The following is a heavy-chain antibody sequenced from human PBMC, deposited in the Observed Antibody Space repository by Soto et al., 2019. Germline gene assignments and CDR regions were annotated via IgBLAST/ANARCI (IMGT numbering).Heavy chain of an antibody. V-gene: IGHV4-30-4*01. J-gene: IGHJ4*02. D-gene: IGHD3-22*01. CDR1: GGSISSGDYY. Sequence: PSATLSLTCTVSGGSISSGDYYWSWIRQPPGKGLEWIGYIYYSGSTYYNPSLKSRVTISVDTSKNQFSLKLSSVTAADTAVYYCARGPLLVSHSSGGNFDYWGQGTLVTVSS. CDR3: ARGPLLVSHSSGGNFDY. CDR2: IYYSGST.